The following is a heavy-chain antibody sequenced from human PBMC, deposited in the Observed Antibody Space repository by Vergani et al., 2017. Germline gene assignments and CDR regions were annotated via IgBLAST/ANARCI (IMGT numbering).Heavy chain of an antibody. CDR3: ARSRQQLVRGYNWFDP. J-gene: IGHJ5*02. V-gene: IGHV4-38-2*01. CDR2: IYHSGST. D-gene: IGHD6-13*01. Sequence: QVQLQESGPGLVKPSETLSLTCAVSGYSISSGYYWGLIRQPPGKGLEWIGSIYHSGSTYYNPSLKSRVTISVDTSKNQFSLKLSSVTAADTAVYYCARSRQQLVRGYNWFDPWGQGTLVTVSS. CDR1: GYSISSGYY.